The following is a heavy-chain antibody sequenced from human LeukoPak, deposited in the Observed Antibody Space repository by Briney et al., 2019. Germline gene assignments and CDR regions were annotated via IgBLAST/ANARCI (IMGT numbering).Heavy chain of an antibody. J-gene: IGHJ3*02. CDR2: NNPNSGGA. Sequence: ASVKVSCKVSGNTFTGYFIHWVRQAPGQGFEWMGWNNPNSGGANYAQKFQGRVTMTRDTSITTAFMELSRLRSDDTAVYSCATLDAFDMWGQGTMVTVSS. CDR1: GNTFTGYF. CDR3: ATLDAFDM. V-gene: IGHV1-2*02.